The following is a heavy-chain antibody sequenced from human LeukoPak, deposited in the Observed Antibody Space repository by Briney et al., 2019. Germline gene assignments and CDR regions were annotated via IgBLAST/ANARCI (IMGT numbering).Heavy chain of an antibody. J-gene: IGHJ5*02. CDR2: VFHTGTA. CDR3: TKNDVGDYGT. CDR1: GASISRSTYY. Sequence: SETLSLTCSVSGASISRSTYYWGWIRQPPGKGLEWIGSVFHTGTAYYNPSLRSRVTISVDTSKNQFSLKLSFVTAADTAVYYCTKNDVGDYGTWGQGTLVIVSS. V-gene: IGHV4-39*01. D-gene: IGHD4-17*01.